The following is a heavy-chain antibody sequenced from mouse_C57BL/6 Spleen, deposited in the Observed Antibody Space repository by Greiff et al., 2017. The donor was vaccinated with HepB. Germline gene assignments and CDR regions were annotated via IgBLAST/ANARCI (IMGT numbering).Heavy chain of an antibody. D-gene: IGHD2-3*01. CDR2: IHPNSGST. Sequence: QVQLQQPGAELVKPGASVKLSCKASGYTFTSYWMHWVRQRPGQGLEWIGMIHPNSGSTNYNEKFKSKATLTVDKSSSTAYMQLSSLTSEDSAVYYCAREGDGYPHFDYWGQGTTLTVSS. J-gene: IGHJ2*01. V-gene: IGHV1-64*01. CDR3: AREGDGYPHFDY. CDR1: GYTFTSYW.